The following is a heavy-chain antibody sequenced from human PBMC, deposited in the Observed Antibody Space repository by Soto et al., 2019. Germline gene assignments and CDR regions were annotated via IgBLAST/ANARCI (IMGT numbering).Heavy chain of an antibody. V-gene: IGHV4-31*03. CDR1: GGSISSGGYY. J-gene: IGHJ5*02. CDR2: IYYSGST. D-gene: IGHD3-10*01. CDR3: ARGSAVNNWFDP. Sequence: SETLSLTCTVSGGSISSGGYYWSWIRQHPGKGLEWIGYIYYSGSTYYNPSLKSRVTISVDTSKNQFSLKLSSVTAADTAVYYCARGSAVNNWFDPWGQGTLVTVSS.